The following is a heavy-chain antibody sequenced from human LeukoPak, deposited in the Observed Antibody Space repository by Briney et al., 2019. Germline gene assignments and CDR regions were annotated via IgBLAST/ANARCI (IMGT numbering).Heavy chain of an antibody. D-gene: IGHD6-13*01. V-gene: IGHV3-7*01. CDR3: ARIQYTTTWYPMDV. CDR2: IKQDASEK. Sequence: PGGSLRLSCAASGFTFSNYFMSWVRQAPGKGLEWVANIKQDASEKYYVDSVKGRFTISRDNAKNSLYLQMNSLRAEDTAVYFCARIQYTTTWYPMDVWGKGTTVTISS. J-gene: IGHJ6*03. CDR1: GFTFSNYF.